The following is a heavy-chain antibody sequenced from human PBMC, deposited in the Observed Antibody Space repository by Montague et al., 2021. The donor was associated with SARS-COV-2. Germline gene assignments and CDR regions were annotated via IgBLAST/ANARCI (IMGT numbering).Heavy chain of an antibody. CDR1: GASVTSES. D-gene: IGHD2-21*01. CDR2: IYDTGII. CDR3: AREREGSDMFDL. Sequence: SETLSLTCSVSGASVTSESWGWIRQTTGKGLEWIAYIYDTGIIDYHPSLRSRTTIAVDTSKNQLSLKLTSVSAADTAVYFCAREREGSDMFDLWGQGTMVTVSS. V-gene: IGHV4-59*02. J-gene: IGHJ3*01.